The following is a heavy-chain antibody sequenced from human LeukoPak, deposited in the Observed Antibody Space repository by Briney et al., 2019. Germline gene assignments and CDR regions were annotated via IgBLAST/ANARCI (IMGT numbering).Heavy chain of an antibody. CDR1: GFTFSDHY. J-gene: IGHJ3*02. V-gene: IGHV3-72*01. CDR3: ARGAWFSSSGAQSGFFDI. Sequence: GGSLRLSCAASGFTFSDHYMNWVRQAPGKGLEWVGRVRNKANNYATDYAASVNGRFTISRDDSKNSVYLHMSSLKTEDTAVYYCARGAWFSSSGAQSGFFDIWGQGTMVTVSS. CDR2: VRNKANNYAT. D-gene: IGHD6-13*01.